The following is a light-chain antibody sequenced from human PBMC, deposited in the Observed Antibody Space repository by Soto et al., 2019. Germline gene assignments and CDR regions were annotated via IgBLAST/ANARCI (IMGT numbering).Light chain of an antibody. Sequence: QAVVTQPPSASGTPGQRVTISCSGSSSNIGSNTINWYQQLPGTAPKLHIYTDNQRPSGVPDRFSGSKSGTSASLAISGLQSEDEGGYYCASWDDRLNGVVVGGGTKVTAL. J-gene: IGLJ2*01. CDR3: ASWDDRLNGVV. CDR1: SSNIGSNT. CDR2: TDN. V-gene: IGLV1-44*01.